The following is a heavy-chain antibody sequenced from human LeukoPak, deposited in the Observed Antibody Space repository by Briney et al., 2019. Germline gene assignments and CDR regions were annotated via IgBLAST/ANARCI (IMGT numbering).Heavy chain of an antibody. CDR2: INPNSGDT. D-gene: IGHD2-2*01. Sequence: GASVKVSCKASGYTFTGYYPHWVRQAPGQGLEWMGWINPNSGDTHYAQKFQGRVNMTRDTSISTAYMGLSRLRSDDTAVYYCAREAGCSSASCEIDFWGQGALVTVSS. V-gene: IGHV1-2*02. CDR3: AREAGCSSASCEIDF. J-gene: IGHJ4*02. CDR1: GYTFTGYY.